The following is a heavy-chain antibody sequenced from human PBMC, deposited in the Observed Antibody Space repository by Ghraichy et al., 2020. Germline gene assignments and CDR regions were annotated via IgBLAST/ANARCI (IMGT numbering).Heavy chain of an antibody. CDR2: IYSGGST. CDR1: GFTVSSNY. D-gene: IGHD3-10*01. Sequence: GESLNISCAASGFTVSSNYMSWVRQAPGKGLEWVSVIYSGGSTYYADSVKGRFTISRDNSKNTLYLQMNSLRAEDTAVYYCARNSRSYYSGFDYWGQGTLVTVSS. CDR3: ARNSRSYYSGFDY. V-gene: IGHV3-53*01. J-gene: IGHJ4*02.